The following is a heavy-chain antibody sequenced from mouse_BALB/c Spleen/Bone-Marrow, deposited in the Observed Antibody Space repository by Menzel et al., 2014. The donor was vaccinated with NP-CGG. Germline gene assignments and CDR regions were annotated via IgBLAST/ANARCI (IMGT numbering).Heavy chain of an antibody. CDR1: GFTFSSYY. CDR2: INSNGGST. D-gene: IGHD4-1*01. J-gene: IGHJ2*01. CDR3: ARRGWDGYFDY. V-gene: IGHV5-6-2*01. Sequence: EVKLMESGGGLVKLGGSLKLSCAASGFTFSSYYMFWVRQTPEKRLELVAAINSNGGSTYYPDTAKGRFTISWDNAKNTLYLPMSSLKSWDTALYYCARRGWDGYFDYWSQGTTLTVSS.